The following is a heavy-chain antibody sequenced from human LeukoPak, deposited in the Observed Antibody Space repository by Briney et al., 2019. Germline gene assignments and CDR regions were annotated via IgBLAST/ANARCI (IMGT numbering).Heavy chain of an antibody. V-gene: IGHV3-23*01. CDR1: GFTFSSFA. D-gene: IGHD3-16*02. Sequence: GGPLTLSCALSGFTFSSFAMRCLRQPRGKGLVWVSAICWSRRSTYYADSVKGRFTISRDNSKNTLYLQMNSLRAEDTVVYYCAKDEGIMVTFGGVIVIPDYFDYWGQGTLVTVSS. CDR2: ICWSRRST. CDR3: AKDEGIMVTFGGVIVIPDYFDY. J-gene: IGHJ4*02.